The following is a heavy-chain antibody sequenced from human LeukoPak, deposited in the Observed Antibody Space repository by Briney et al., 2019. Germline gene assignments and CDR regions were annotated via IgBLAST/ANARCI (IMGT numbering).Heavy chain of an antibody. Sequence: ASVKVSCKASGYTFTGYYMHWVRQAPGQGLEWMGWINPNSGGTNYAQKFQGRVTMTRDTSISTAYMELSRLRSDDTAVYYCARERLWGNWFDPWGQGTLVTVSS. V-gene: IGHV1-2*02. D-gene: IGHD2-21*01. J-gene: IGHJ5*02. CDR2: INPNSGGT. CDR3: ARERLWGNWFDP. CDR1: GYTFTGYY.